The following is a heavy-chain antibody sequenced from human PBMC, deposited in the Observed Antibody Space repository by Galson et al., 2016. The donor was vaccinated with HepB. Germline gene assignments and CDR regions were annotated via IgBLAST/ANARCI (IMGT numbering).Heavy chain of an antibody. CDR3: ARDLPIVYSDYAFDY. V-gene: IGHV3-21*01. J-gene: IGHJ4*02. Sequence: SLRLSCAASGFSFSSHSMSWVRQAPGKGLEWVSSIISGTGYIHPADSVKGRFTISRDNAKNSLNLHMTSLRAEVTAIYYCARDLPIVYSDYAFDYWGQGTLVTVST. CDR1: GFSFSSHS. D-gene: IGHD4-11*01. CDR2: IISGTGYI.